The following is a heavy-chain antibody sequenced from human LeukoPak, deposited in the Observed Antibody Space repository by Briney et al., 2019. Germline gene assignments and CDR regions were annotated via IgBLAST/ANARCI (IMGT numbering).Heavy chain of an antibody. D-gene: IGHD3-22*01. Sequence: GGSLRLSCAASGFTFSSYSMNWVRQAPGKGLEWVSSISGSSSYIYYADSVKGRFTISRDNAKNSLYLQMNSLRAEDTAVYYCARSVFDDSSGYYYDYFDYWGQGTLVTVSS. CDR3: ARSVFDDSSGYYYDYFDY. CDR2: ISGSSSYI. CDR1: GFTFSSYS. J-gene: IGHJ4*02. V-gene: IGHV3-21*01.